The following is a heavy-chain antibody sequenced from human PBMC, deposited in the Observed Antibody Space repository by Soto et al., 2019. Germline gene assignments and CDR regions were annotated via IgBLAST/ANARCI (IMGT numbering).Heavy chain of an antibody. CDR3: AKGLRFLEWFLDY. J-gene: IGHJ4*02. Sequence: EVQLVESGGGLVQPGRSLRLSCAASGFTFDDYAMHWVRQAPGKGLEWVSGISWNSGSIGYADSVKGRFTISRDNAKNSLYLQMNSLRAEDTALYYCAKGLRFLEWFLDYWGQGTLFTVSS. V-gene: IGHV3-9*01. CDR2: ISWNSGSI. D-gene: IGHD3-3*01. CDR1: GFTFDDYA.